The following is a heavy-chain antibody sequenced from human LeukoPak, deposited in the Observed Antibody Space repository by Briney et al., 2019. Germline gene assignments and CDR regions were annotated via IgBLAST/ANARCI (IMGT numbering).Heavy chain of an antibody. D-gene: IGHD3-10*01. J-gene: IGHJ4*02. CDR1: GFTFGSYG. Sequence: GGSLRLSCAASGFTFGSYGMHWVRQAPGKGLEWVTFIRSDGSNKYYADSVKGRFTISRDNSKNTLYLQMNSLRAEDTAVYYCAKEKHGSSTWGQGTLVTVSS. V-gene: IGHV3-30*02. CDR2: IRSDGSNK. CDR3: AKEKHGSST.